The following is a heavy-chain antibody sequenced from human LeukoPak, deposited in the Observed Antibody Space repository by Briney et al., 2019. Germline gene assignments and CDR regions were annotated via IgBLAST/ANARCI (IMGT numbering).Heavy chain of an antibody. J-gene: IGHJ4*02. CDR2: IKSETDGGTT. CDR1: GFTFNNAW. CDR3: AKDRGIAAAGTSLNYFDY. V-gene: IGHV3-15*01. Sequence: GGSLRLSCAASGFTFNNAWMSWVRQAPGKGLEWVGRIKSETDGGTTDYAAPVKGRFTISRDDSKNTLYLQMNSLRAEDTAVYYCAKDRGIAAAGTSLNYFDYWGQGTLVTVSS. D-gene: IGHD6-13*01.